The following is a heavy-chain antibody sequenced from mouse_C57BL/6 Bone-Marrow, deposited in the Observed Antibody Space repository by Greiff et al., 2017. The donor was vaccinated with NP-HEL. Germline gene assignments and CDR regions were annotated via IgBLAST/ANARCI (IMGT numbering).Heavy chain of an antibody. V-gene: IGHV1-15*01. CDR2: IDPETGGP. J-gene: IGHJ1*03. CDR1: GYTFTDYE. D-gene: IGHD1-2*01. CDR3: ILRRGYFDV. Sequence: VQLQQSGAELVRPGASVTLSCKASGYTFTDYEMHWVKQTPVHGLEWIGAIDPETGGPAYNQKFKGKAILTADKPSSTAYMELRSLTSEDSAVYYCILRRGYFDVWGTGTTVTVSS.